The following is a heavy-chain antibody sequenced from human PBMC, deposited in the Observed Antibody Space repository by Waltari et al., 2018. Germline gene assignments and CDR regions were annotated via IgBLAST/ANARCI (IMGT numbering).Heavy chain of an antibody. CDR1: GSKLSTNW. J-gene: IGHJ6*02. CDR3: ARQDPKYQYAMAV. Sequence: EVQLVQSGAEVKKPGESLKIYCKDAGSKLSTNWNGWVRQMPGRGLEWMGIIYPDDPEIRYSPSFQGQVTISADRSINTAYLEWRSLKASDTALYFCARQDPKYQYAMAVWGQGTSVTVS. CDR2: IYPDDPEI. V-gene: IGHV5-51*01. D-gene: IGHD2-2*01.